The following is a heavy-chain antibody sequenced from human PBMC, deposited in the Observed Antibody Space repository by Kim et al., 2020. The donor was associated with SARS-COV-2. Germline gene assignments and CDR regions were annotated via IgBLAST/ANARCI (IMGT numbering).Heavy chain of an antibody. Sequence: SETLSLTCTVSGGSISSYYWSWIRQPPGKGLEWIGYIYYSGSTNYNPSLKSRVTISVDTSKNQFSLKLSSVTAADTAVYYCARDRAGITMVRGVIIKGASYYYGMDVWGQGTTVTVSS. D-gene: IGHD3-10*01. CDR2: IYYSGST. CDR1: GGSISSYY. V-gene: IGHV4-59*13. CDR3: ARDRAGITMVRGVIIKGASYYYGMDV. J-gene: IGHJ6*02.